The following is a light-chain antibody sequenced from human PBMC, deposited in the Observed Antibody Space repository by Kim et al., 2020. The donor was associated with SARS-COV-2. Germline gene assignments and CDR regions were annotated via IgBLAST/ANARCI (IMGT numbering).Light chain of an antibody. Sequence: SITISCTGTSSDVGGYNYVSWYQQHPGKAPKLMVYDVSNRHSGVSNRFSGSKSGNTATLTISGLQAEDEADYDCSSYTSSSTPWVFGGGTQLTVL. V-gene: IGLV2-14*03. CDR1: SSDVGGYNY. J-gene: IGLJ3*02. CDR2: DVS. CDR3: SSYTSSSTPWV.